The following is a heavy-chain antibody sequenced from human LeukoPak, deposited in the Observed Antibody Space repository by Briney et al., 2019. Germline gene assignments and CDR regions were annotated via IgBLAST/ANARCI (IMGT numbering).Heavy chain of an antibody. V-gene: IGHV4-34*01. Sequence: SENPSLTFAVYYGSFSDFNWSWVRQFPREGRPLIGGIHHSGGTNYSPSLKSRVTLSVDTSKNQLSLKLSSVTAADTAVYYCVRNGYDSSGYHFWSDYRGRGTLVTVSS. CDR2: IHHSGGT. CDR1: YGSFSDFN. J-gene: IGHJ4*02. CDR3: VRNGYDSSGYHFWSDY. D-gene: IGHD3-22*01.